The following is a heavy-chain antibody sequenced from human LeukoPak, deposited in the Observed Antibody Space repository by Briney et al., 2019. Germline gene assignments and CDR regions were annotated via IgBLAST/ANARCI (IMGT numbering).Heavy chain of an antibody. Sequence: ASVKVSCKASGYTFTSYDINWVRQATGQGLEWMGWMSPNSGNTGYAQKFQGRVTITRNTSISTAYMELSSLRSEDTAVYYCARGLEMATIDFDYWGQGTRVTVSS. J-gene: IGHJ4*02. V-gene: IGHV1-8*03. D-gene: IGHD5-24*01. CDR1: GYTFTSYD. CDR3: ARGLEMATIDFDY. CDR2: MSPNSGNT.